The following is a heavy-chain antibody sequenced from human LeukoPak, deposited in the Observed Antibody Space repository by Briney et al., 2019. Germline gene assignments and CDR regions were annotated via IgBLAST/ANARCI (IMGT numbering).Heavy chain of an antibody. V-gene: IGHV1-2*06. CDR3: ARGRADQQTKLGKSPTIDY. D-gene: IGHD7-27*01. J-gene: IGHJ4*02. CDR1: GGTFSSYA. CDR2: INPNSGGT. Sequence: ASVKVSCKASGGTFSSYAISWVRQAPGQGLEWMGRINPNSGGTNYAQKFQGRVTMTRDTPISTAYMELSRLRSDDTAVYYCARGRADQQTKLGKSPTIDYWGQGTLVTVSS.